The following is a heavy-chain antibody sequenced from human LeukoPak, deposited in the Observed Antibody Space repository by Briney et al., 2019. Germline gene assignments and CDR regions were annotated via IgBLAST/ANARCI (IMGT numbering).Heavy chain of an antibody. CDR1: GGTFSSYA. CDR2: IIPIFGTA. V-gene: IGHV1-69*06. D-gene: IGHD6-13*01. J-gene: IGHJ4*02. CDR3: ARGRSSSWYSQYFDY. Sequence: ASVKVSCKASGGTFSSYAISWVRQAPGQGLEWMGGIIPIFGTANYAQKFQGRVTITADKSTSTDYMELSSLRSEDTAVYYCARGRSSSWYSQYFDYWGQGTLVTVSS.